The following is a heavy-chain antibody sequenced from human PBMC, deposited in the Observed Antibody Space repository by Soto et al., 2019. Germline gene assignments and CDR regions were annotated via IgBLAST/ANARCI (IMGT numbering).Heavy chain of an antibody. CDR1: GGSISSGDYY. Sequence: SETLSLTCTVSGGSISSGDYYWSWIRQPPGKGLEWIGYIYFSGSTYYNPSLKSRVTIPVDTSKNQFSLKLTSVTAADTAVYYCARGAIAARPDYWGQGTLVTVSS. CDR3: ARGAIAARPDY. D-gene: IGHD6-6*01. V-gene: IGHV4-30-4*01. CDR2: IYFSGST. J-gene: IGHJ4*02.